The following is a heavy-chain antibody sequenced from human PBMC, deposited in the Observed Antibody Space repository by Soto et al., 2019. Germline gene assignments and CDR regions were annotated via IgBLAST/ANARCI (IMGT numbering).Heavy chain of an antibody. V-gene: IGHV4-4*07. CDR1: GGSVSNFY. CDR2: IYSSGGT. CDR3: ARSSHKESLFAL. Sequence: SETLSLTCTVSGGSVSNFYLNWIRQPAGKGLEWIGRIYSSGGTNYNPSLRSRVTMSVDTSKNQFSLKLNSVTAADTAVYYCARSSHKESLFALCGQGSLVTVSS. D-gene: IGHD2-2*01. J-gene: IGHJ5*02.